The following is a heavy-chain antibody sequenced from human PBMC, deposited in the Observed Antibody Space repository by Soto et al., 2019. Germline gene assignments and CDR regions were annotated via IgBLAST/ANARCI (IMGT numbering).Heavy chain of an antibody. CDR2: IKKDGSKI. CDR3: ARDVSPGSSSLYLDAFDI. V-gene: IGHV3-7*05. Sequence: EVQLVESGGDLVQPGGSLRLSCAASGFSFASSWMTWVRQAPGKGLEWVANIKKDGSKINYLDSVRGRFTVSRDNAKNSLFQEMNSLRAEDTALYYCARDVSPGSSSLYLDAFDIWGQGTIVTVSS. J-gene: IGHJ3*02. CDR1: GFSFASSW. D-gene: IGHD6-13*01.